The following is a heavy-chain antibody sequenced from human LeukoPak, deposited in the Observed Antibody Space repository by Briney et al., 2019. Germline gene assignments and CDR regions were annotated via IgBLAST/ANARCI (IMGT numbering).Heavy chain of an antibody. CDR3: ARVRVRSYNWFDP. D-gene: IGHD5-24*01. J-gene: IGHJ5*02. CDR2: IYENGGTT. V-gene: IGHV3-23*01. Sequence: GGSLRLSCVGSGFTFRSHAMSWVRQAPEKGLEFVSGIYENGGTTYYADSVKGRFSISRDNSKNTLYLQMNSLRAEDTAVYYCARVRVRSYNWFDPWGQGTLVTVSS. CDR1: GFTFRSHA.